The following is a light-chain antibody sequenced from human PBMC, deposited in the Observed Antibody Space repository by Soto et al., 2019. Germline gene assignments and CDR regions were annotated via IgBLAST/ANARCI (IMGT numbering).Light chain of an antibody. CDR1: SSDVGGYNY. V-gene: IGLV2-11*01. Sequence: QSVLTQPPSASRSPGQSVTISCTGTSSDVGGYNYVSWYQQHPGKAPKLIIYDVNRRPSGVPDRFSGSKSGNTASLTISGLQAEDEADYYCCSYAGSYTYVFGTGTKVTVL. CDR2: DVN. J-gene: IGLJ1*01. CDR3: CSYAGSYTYV.